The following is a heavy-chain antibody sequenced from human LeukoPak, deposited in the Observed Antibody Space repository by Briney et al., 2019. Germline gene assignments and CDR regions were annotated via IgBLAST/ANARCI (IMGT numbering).Heavy chain of an antibody. V-gene: IGHV1-2*02. Sequence: ASVKVSCKASGYTFSGYYMHWVRQAPGQGLEWMGWINPNSGDTEYTQKFQGRVTMTRDTSTSTVYMELSSLRSEDTAVYYCASGRYYLVYWGQGTLVTVSS. CDR3: ASGRYYLVY. CDR2: INPNSGDT. J-gene: IGHJ4*02. CDR1: GYTFSGYY. D-gene: IGHD2-8*01.